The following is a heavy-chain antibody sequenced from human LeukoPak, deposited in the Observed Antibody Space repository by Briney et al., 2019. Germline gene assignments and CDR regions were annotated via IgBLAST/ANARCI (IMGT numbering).Heavy chain of an antibody. CDR2: INNNGNVN. D-gene: IGHD3-16*01. Sequence: GGSLRLSCAASGFTFSSYWMNWARQAPGKGLEWVASINNNGNVNYYVDSVKGRFTISRDNAKNSLYLQMSNLRAEDTAVYFCARGGGLDVWGQGATVTVSS. J-gene: IGHJ6*02. CDR3: ARGGGLDV. CDR1: GFTFSSYW. V-gene: IGHV3-7*03.